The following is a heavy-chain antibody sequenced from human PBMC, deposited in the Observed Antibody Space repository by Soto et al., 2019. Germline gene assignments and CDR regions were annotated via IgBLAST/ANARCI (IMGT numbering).Heavy chain of an antibody. CDR1: GYSFSNYG. Sequence: QAQLVESGGGVVQPGRSLRLSCEASGYSFSNYGMHWVRQAPGKGLEWVAAISYDGITKYYSDSLKGRFTISKDNPKNTLYLEMNSLRPEDTAVYYCAKDMTRFLAWPHYFRGLDVWGQGTTVTVSS. CDR2: ISYDGITK. J-gene: IGHJ6*02. V-gene: IGHV3-30*18. D-gene: IGHD3-3*01. CDR3: AKDMTRFLAWPHYFRGLDV.